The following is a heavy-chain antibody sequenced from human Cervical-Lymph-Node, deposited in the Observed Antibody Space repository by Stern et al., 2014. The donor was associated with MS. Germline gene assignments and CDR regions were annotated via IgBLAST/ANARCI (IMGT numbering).Heavy chain of an antibody. V-gene: IGHV1-24*01. D-gene: IGHD2-21*02. CDR1: GYTLREIS. CDR3: ATHRGRVTYYYGMDV. J-gene: IGHJ6*02. Sequence: VQLLESGAEVKKPGASVKVSCKVSGYTLREISMHWVRQAPGKGLKWLGGFDPEHGETRYAQKFQGRVTMAEDRSTDTAYMELSSLRSEDTAVYYCATHRGRVTYYYGMDVWGQGTTVTVSS. CDR2: FDPEHGET.